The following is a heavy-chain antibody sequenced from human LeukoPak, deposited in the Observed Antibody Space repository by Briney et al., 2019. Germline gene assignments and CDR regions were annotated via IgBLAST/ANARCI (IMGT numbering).Heavy chain of an antibody. CDR3: ARDGLTGYYKGYYYYIDV. J-gene: IGHJ6*03. V-gene: IGHV3-23*01. CDR1: GFTFSSYG. CDR2: ISGSGGST. D-gene: IGHD3-9*01. Sequence: GGSLRLSCAASGFTFSSYGMHWVRQAPGKGLEWVSAISGSGGSTYYADSVKGRFTISRDNSKNTLYLQLNSLRAEDTAVYYCARDGLTGYYKGYYYYIDVWGKGTTVTVSS.